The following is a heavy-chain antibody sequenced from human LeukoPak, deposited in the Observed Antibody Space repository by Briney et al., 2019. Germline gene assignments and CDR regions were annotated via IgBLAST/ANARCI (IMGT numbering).Heavy chain of an antibody. CDR3: VGGAPNWGFDF. D-gene: IGHD7-27*01. CDR1: GYTFTSYG. Sequence: ASVKVSCKASGYTFTSYGISWVRQAPGQGLEWMGWISAYNGNTNYAQKFQGRVTMTRDTSISTAYMELSSLRSDDTAVYYCVGGAPNWGFDFWGQGTLVTVSS. CDR2: ISAYNGNT. V-gene: IGHV1-18*01. J-gene: IGHJ4*02.